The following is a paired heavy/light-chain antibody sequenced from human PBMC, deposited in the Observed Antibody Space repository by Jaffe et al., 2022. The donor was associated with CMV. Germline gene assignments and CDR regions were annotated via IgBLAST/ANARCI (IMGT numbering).Light chain of an antibody. J-gene: IGKJ4*01. V-gene: IGKV3-15*01. CDR1: QSVSIN. CDR3: QQYNNWPPRVT. Sequence: ETVMTQSPATLSVSPGERVTLSCRASQSVSINLAWYQKKPGQAPRLLIYAASTRATGIPARFSGSGSGTEFTLTISSLQSEDFAVYYCQQYNNWPPRVTFGGGTKVEIK. CDR2: AAS.
Heavy chain of an antibody. J-gene: IGHJ4*01. CDR1: GGSVSSGTYY. V-gene: IGHV4-61*01. CDR2: AYHRGST. D-gene: IGHD3-22*01. CDR3: GRVGYYFDSAPTLDY. Sequence: QLQESGPGLVKPSETLSLTCTVSGGSVSSGTYYWSWIRQPPGKGLEWIGYAYHRGSTNYNPSLKSRVNISVDTSKNQFSLKLTSVTAADTAVYYCGRVGYYFDSAPTLDYWGHGTLVTVSS.